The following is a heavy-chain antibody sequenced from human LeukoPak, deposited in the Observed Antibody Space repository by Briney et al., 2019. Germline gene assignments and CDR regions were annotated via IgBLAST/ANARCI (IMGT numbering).Heavy chain of an antibody. Sequence: ASVNVSCKASGYTFTGYYMHWVRQAPGQGLEWMGWINPNSGGTNYAQKFQGRVTMTRDTSISTAYMELSRLRSDDTAVYYCAREGNSSGYYPTPNWFDPWGQGTLVTVSS. CDR3: AREGNSSGYYPTPNWFDP. CDR2: INPNSGGT. J-gene: IGHJ5*02. V-gene: IGHV1-2*02. CDR1: GYTFTGYY. D-gene: IGHD3-22*01.